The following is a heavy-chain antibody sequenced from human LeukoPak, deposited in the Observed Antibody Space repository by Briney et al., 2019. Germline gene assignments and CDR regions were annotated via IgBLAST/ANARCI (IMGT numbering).Heavy chain of an antibody. J-gene: IGHJ4*02. CDR2: IYYSGST. V-gene: IGHV4-59*08. CDR3: ARRGGGPYGSGSYYNAGELDY. CDR1: GGSISSYY. D-gene: IGHD3-10*01. Sequence: SETLSLTCTVSGGSISSYYWSWIRQPPGKGLEWIGYIYYSGSTNYNPSLKSRVTVSVDTSKNQFSLKLSSVTAADTAVYYCARRGGGPYGSGSYYNAGELDYWGQGTLVTVSS.